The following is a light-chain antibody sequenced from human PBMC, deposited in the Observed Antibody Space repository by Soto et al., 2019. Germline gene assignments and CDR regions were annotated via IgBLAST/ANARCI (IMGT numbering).Light chain of an antibody. CDR1: QDISNY. CDR2: DAS. CDR3: QQYDNLPRWT. J-gene: IGKJ1*01. V-gene: IGKV1-33*01. Sequence: DIQMAQSPSSLSASVGDRVTITCQASQDISNYLNWYQQKPGKAPKLLIYDASNLETGVPSRFSGSGSGTDFTFTISSLQPEEIATYYCQQYDNLPRWTFGQGTKVDIK.